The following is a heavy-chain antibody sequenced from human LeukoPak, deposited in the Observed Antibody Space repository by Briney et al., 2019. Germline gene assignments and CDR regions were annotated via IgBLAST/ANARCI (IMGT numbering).Heavy chain of an antibody. J-gene: IGHJ3*02. V-gene: IGHV1-8*01. CDR3: ARDRSRGWTVVVTEGDAFDI. D-gene: IGHD3-22*01. CDR2: MNPNSGNT. Sequence: ASVKVSCKASGYTFTSYDINWVRQATGQGLEWMGWMNPNSGNTGYAQRFQGRVTMTGNTSISTAYMELSSLRSEDTAVYYCARDRSRGWTVVVTEGDAFDIWGQGTMVTVSS. CDR1: GYTFTSYD.